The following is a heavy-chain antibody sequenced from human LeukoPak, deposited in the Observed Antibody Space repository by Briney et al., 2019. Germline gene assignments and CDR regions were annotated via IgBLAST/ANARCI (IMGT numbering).Heavy chain of an antibody. CDR1: GFTFSGSA. Sequence: GGSLRLSCAAYGFTFSGSARHWLRQACGKGLEWVGCIRSKANSYATRYASSVKCRFTISRDDSKHTAYPQMNSLKTEDTAVYYCTSNYVDPLLWFGESRADDGFAYLGQGSMVIVSS. V-gene: IGHV3-73*01. D-gene: IGHD3-10*01. CDR3: TSNYVDPLLWFGESRADDGFAY. J-gene: IGHJ4*02. CDR2: IRSKANSYAT.